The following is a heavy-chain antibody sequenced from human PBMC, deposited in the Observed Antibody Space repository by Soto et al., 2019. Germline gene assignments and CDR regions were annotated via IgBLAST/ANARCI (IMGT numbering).Heavy chain of an antibody. V-gene: IGHV3-23*01. Sequence: EVQLLESGGGLVQPGGSLRLSCAASGFTSSNYAMNWVRQAPGKGLEWVSVISGSGGSTYYADSVKGRFTISRDNSKNTLYLQMNSLRAEDTAVYYCARRSSGWYFDYWGQGTLVTVSS. CDR2: ISGSGGST. D-gene: IGHD6-19*01. CDR3: ARRSSGWYFDY. J-gene: IGHJ4*02. CDR1: GFTSSNYA.